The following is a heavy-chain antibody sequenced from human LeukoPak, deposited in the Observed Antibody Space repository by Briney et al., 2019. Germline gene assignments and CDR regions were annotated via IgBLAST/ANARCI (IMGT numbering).Heavy chain of an antibody. D-gene: IGHD1-26*01. V-gene: IGHV3-48*02. Sequence: GGSLRLSCAASGFTFSSYSMNWVRQAPGKGLEWVSYISSSSSTIYYADSVKGRFTISRDSAKNSLYLQMNSLRDEDTAVYYCARDGGSYSTYDAFDIWGQGTMVTVSS. CDR2: ISSSSSTI. CDR3: ARDGGSYSTYDAFDI. CDR1: GFTFSSYS. J-gene: IGHJ3*02.